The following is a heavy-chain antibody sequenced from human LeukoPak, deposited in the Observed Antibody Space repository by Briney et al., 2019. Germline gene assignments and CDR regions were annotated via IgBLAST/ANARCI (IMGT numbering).Heavy chain of an antibody. CDR2: FYRGNT. J-gene: IGHJ4*02. V-gene: IGHV4-39*01. CDR1: GTSISNISHY. CDR3: ARYTVHSMVDY. D-gene: IGHD4-17*01. Sequence: SETLSLTCSVSGTSISNISHYWGWIRQPPGEGLEWIGSFYRGNTKYNPSLKSRVTISVDTSKNQFSLKLNFVTAADAAVYHCARYTVHSMVDYWGQGALVTVSS.